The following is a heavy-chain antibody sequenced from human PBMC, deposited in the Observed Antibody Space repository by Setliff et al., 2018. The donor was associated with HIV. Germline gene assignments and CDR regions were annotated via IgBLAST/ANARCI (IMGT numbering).Heavy chain of an antibody. CDR2: VTHSGRT. CDR3: ARGVRDNSGWSSYYFDY. Sequence: PSETLSLTCAVYGGSFSGYYWSWIRQPPGEGLEWIGEVTHSGRTNYNPSLESRVTTSVDTSKKQSSLRLTSVTAADTAVYYCARGVRDNSGWSSYYFDYWGQGTLVTVSS. CDR1: GGSFSGYY. D-gene: IGHD6-19*01. V-gene: IGHV4-34*01. J-gene: IGHJ4*02.